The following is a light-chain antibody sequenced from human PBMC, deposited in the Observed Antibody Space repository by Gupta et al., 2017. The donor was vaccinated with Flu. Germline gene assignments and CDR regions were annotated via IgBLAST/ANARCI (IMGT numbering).Light chain of an antibody. Sequence: SYELTQPPSVSVSPGQTASITCSGDILGNKNACWYQQRPGQSPLLVIYEDSKRPSGIPVRFSGSSSGNTATLTISGTQAMDEADYYCQAWDSSTSFVFGAGTKVTVL. J-gene: IGLJ1*01. CDR3: QAWDSSTSFV. CDR2: EDS. V-gene: IGLV3-1*01. CDR1: ILGNKN.